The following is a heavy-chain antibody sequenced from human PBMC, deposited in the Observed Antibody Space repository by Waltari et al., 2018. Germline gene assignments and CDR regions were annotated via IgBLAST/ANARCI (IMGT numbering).Heavy chain of an antibody. V-gene: IGHV3-7*01. D-gene: IGHD4-17*01. CDR3: ARGPDYGERSDYFDF. J-gene: IGHJ4*02. CDR2: IKQDGSVI. CDR1: GFTFGRHW. Sequence: EVQLVESGGGLIQPGGSLRLSCVVSGFTFGRHWMSWVRQTPGQGLAWVANIKQDGSVIHYLDSVKGRFTLSRDNADNSLHLQMNSLRAEDSAIYYCARGPDYGERSDYFDFWGQGTLVTVSS.